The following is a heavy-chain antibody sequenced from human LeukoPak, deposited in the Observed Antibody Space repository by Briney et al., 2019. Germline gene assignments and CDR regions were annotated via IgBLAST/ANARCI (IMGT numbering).Heavy chain of an antibody. CDR2: INHSGST. Sequence: SETLSLTCAVYGGSFSGYYWSWIRQPPGKGLEWIGEINHSGSTNYNPSLKSRVTISVDTSKNQFSLKLSSVTAADTAVYYCAIRYYYGSGSYGGKFDPWGQGTLVTVSS. D-gene: IGHD3-10*01. V-gene: IGHV4-34*01. J-gene: IGHJ5*02. CDR3: AIRYYYGSGSYGGKFDP. CDR1: GGSFSGYY.